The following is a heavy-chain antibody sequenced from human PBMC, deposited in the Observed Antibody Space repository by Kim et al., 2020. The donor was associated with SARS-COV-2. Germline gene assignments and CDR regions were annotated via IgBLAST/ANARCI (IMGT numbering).Heavy chain of an antibody. J-gene: IGHJ6*02. V-gene: IGHV4-31*03. CDR3: ARFLTYYYDSSGPHFRYGMDV. D-gene: IGHD3-22*01. CDR1: GGSISSGGYY. CDR2: IYYSGST. Sequence: SETLSLTCTVSGGSISSGGYYWSWIRQHPGKGLEWIGYIYYSGSTYYNPSLKSRVTISVDTSKNQFSLKLSSVTAADTAVYYCARFLTYYYDSSGPHFRYGMDVWGQGTTVTVSS.